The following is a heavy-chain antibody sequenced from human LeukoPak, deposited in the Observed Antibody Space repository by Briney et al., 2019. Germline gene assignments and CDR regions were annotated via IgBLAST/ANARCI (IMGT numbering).Heavy chain of an antibody. CDR3: ARVRYSSSWYGNYYYYYGMDV. V-gene: IGHV3-11*01. D-gene: IGHD6-13*01. CDR1: GFTFSDYY. CDR2: ISSSGSTI. J-gene: IGHJ6*02. Sequence: GGSLRLSCAASGFTFSDYYMSWIRQAPGKGLEWVSYISSSGSTIYYADSVKGRFTISRDNAKNSLYLQMNSLRAEDTAVYYCARVRYSSSWYGNYYYYYGMDVWGQGTTVTASS.